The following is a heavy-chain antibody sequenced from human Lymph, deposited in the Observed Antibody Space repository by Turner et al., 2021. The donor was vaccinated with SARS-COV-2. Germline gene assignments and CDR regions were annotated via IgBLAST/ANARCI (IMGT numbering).Heavy chain of an antibody. J-gene: IGHJ4*02. Sequence: QLQLVESGGGVVQPGRSLRLSCPASGFTLSSYAMHWVRQAPGKGLEWVAVISYDGSNKYYADSVKGRFTISRDNSKNTLYLQMNSLRAEHTAVYYCARDFVAVTGPFDYWGQGTLVTVSS. CDR2: ISYDGSNK. CDR1: GFTLSSYA. D-gene: IGHD6-19*01. CDR3: ARDFVAVTGPFDY. V-gene: IGHV3-30-3*01.